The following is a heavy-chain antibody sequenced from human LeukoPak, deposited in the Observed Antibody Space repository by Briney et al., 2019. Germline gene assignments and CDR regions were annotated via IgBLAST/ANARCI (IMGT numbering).Heavy chain of an antibody. V-gene: IGHV3-21*01. CDR1: GFTFSSYS. Sequence: GGSLSLSCAASGFTFSSYSMNWVRQAPGKGLEWVSLISGSSHIYYADSVKGRFTVSRDNAKNSLYLQMNSLRVEDTAVYYCATRAVAAPYWGQGTLVTVSS. CDR2: ISGSSHI. CDR3: ATRAVAAPY. J-gene: IGHJ4*02. D-gene: IGHD6-19*01.